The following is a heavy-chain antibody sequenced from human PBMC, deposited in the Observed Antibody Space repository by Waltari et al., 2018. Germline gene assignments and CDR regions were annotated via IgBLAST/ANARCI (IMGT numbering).Heavy chain of an antibody. D-gene: IGHD1-1*01. J-gene: IGHJ4*02. CDR2: SSSSSSTI. CDR1: GFTFSSYS. CDR3: ARRGDWNPDY. Sequence: EVQLVESGGGLVQPGGSLRLSCAASGFTFSSYSMNWVRQAPGKGLEWVSYSSSSSSTIYYADSVKGRFTVSRDNAKNSLYLHMNSLRAEDTAVYYCARRGDWNPDYWGQGTLVTVSS. V-gene: IGHV3-48*04.